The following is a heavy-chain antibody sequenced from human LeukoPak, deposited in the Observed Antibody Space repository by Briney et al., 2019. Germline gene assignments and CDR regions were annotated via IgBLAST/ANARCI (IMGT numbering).Heavy chain of an antibody. V-gene: IGHV4-39*02. Sequence: SETLSLTCTVSGDSISRSTYYWAWIRQPPGKGLEWIGSVYYGRSPYFNPSLEGRATISVDTSKNHFSLKMSSVTAADTAVYYCARSSGTGTFSYWGQGTLVTVSS. CDR2: VYYGRSP. CDR3: ARSSGTGTFSY. J-gene: IGHJ4*02. D-gene: IGHD6-25*01. CDR1: GDSISRSTYY.